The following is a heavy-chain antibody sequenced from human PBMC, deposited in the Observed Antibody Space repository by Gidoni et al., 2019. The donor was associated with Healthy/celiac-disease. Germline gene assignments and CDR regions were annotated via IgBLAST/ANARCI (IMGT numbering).Heavy chain of an antibody. V-gene: IGHV3-23*01. D-gene: IGHD3-3*01. Sequence: EVQLLESGGGLVQPGGYVRLSCAASGFPFSSYAMSWVRQAPGKGLDWVAAISGSGGSTYYADSVKGRFTISRDNSKNTLYLQMNSLRAEDTAVYYCAKDLEDYWGQGTLVTVSS. J-gene: IGHJ4*02. CDR1: GFPFSSYA. CDR3: AKDLEDY. CDR2: ISGSGGST.